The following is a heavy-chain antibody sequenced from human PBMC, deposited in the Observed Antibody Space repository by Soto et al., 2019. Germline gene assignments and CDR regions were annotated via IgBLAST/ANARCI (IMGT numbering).Heavy chain of an antibody. V-gene: IGHV3-7*03. CDR3: AKATTNGGWFNPYDS. J-gene: IGHJ4*02. CDR2: IKQDGSEK. Sequence: GGALRLSFAASGFPFSSYWISWVRHAPGKGLEWVANIKQDGSEKYYVDSVKGRFTISRDNAKNSLFLQMNSLTADDTAVYYCAKATTNGGWFNPYDSWGQGALVTVSS. D-gene: IGHD6-19*01. CDR1: GFPFSSYW.